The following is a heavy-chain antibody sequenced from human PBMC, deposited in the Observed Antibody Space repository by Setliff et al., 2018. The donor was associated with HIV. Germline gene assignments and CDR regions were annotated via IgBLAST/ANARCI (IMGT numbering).Heavy chain of an antibody. CDR2: IIPVLGLS. J-gene: IGHJ4*02. CDR3: ATTKGLSSGYDY. Sequence: SVKVSCKASGDTFSSYAISWVRQAPGQGLEWMGGIIPVLGLSYYAQNFQGRVTITADESTSTVYMELSSLRSEDTAVYYCATTKGLSSGYDYWGQGTLVTVSS. D-gene: IGHD3-22*01. V-gene: IGHV1-69*10. CDR1: GDTFSSYA.